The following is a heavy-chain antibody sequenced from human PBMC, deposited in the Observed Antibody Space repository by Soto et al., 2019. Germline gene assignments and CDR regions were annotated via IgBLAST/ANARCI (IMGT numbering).Heavy chain of an antibody. CDR1: GGSISSGGYS. CDR2: IYHSGST. CDR3: ASSYYFSSGSARRD. Sequence: QLQLQESGSGLVKPSQTLSLTCAVSGGSISSGGYSWRWIRQPPGKGLEWIGYIYHSGSTYYNPAPMSRVTISVGRSKYQFSLKLSSVTAADTAVDYCASSYYFSSGSARRDWGQGTLVTVSS. D-gene: IGHD3-22*01. V-gene: IGHV4-30-2*01. J-gene: IGHJ1*01.